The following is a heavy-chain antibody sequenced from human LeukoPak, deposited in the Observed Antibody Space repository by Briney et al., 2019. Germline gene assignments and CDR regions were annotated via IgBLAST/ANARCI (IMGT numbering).Heavy chain of an antibody. V-gene: IGHV3-23*01. Sequence: PGGSLRLSCAASGFAFNSYAMTWVRQAPGKGLEWVSVISDTGGSTYNADSVKGGFTISRDNSNNLYLQMDSLRAEDTAVYYCEKKGGGRYDYPLDYWGQGTLVTVSS. J-gene: IGHJ4*02. CDR2: ISDTGGST. D-gene: IGHD3-16*01. CDR3: EKKGGGRYDYPLDY. CDR1: GFAFNSYA.